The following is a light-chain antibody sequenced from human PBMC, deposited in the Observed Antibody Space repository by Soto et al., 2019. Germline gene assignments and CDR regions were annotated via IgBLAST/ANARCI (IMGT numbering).Light chain of an antibody. Sequence: DIQMSHSPSSLSASVGGRVTITCQASQDIANYLNWYQQKAGRAPKFLVYDACNLETGVPSRFSGRGSGTDFTLTSCSLQPEDIATNYCQQYDNLPLEFRGGTKVDIK. V-gene: IGKV1-33*01. CDR2: DAC. CDR3: QQYDNLPLE. J-gene: IGKJ4*02. CDR1: QDIANY.